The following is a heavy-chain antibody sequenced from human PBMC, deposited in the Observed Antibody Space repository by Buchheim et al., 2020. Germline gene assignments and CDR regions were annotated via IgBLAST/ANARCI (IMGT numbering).Heavy chain of an antibody. Sequence: EVQLVESGGGLVKPGGSLRLSCAASGFTFSDAWMSWVRQAPGKGLEWVGRFKSKADGGATDYAAPVKGRFTIPRDDSKTTLYLQMNSLKTEDTAVYYCTTVSGSYYSVNYWGQGTL. J-gene: IGHJ4*02. CDR1: GFTFSDAW. CDR3: TTVSGSYYSVNY. CDR2: FKSKADGGAT. V-gene: IGHV3-15*01. D-gene: IGHD1-26*01.